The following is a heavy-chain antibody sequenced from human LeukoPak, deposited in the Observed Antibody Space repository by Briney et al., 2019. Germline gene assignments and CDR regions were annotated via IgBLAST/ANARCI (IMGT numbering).Heavy chain of an antibody. CDR2: MNPNSGNT. J-gene: IGHJ3*02. CDR1: GYTFTSYD. D-gene: IGHD3-22*01. Sequence: GASVKVSCKASGYTFTSYDINWVRQATGQGLEWMGWMNPNSGNTGYAQKLQGRVTMTTDTSTSTAYMELRSLRSDDTAVYYCARDPSIYYDSSLLLAFDIWGQGTMVTVSS. CDR3: ARDPSIYYDSSLLLAFDI. V-gene: IGHV1-8*02.